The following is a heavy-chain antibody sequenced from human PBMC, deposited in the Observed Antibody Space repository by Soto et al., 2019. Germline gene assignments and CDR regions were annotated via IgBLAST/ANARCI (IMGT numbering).Heavy chain of an antibody. D-gene: IGHD3-3*01. V-gene: IGHV1-18*01. Sequence: ASVKVSCKASGYTFTSYGISWVRQAPGQGLEWMGWISAYNGNTNYAQKLQGRVTMTTDTSTSTAYMELRSLRSDDTAVYYCARFTIFGVVTKDVPAFDYWGQGTLVTVSS. J-gene: IGHJ4*02. CDR1: GYTFTSYG. CDR3: ARFTIFGVVTKDVPAFDY. CDR2: ISAYNGNT.